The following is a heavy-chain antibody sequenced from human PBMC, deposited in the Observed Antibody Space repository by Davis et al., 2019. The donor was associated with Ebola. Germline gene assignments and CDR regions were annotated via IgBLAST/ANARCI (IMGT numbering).Heavy chain of an antibody. D-gene: IGHD3-3*01. CDR2: ISYDGSNE. Sequence: PGGSLRLSCAASGFIFSRSAMHWVRQAPGKGLEWLAVISYDGSNEYYAVSVKGRFIVSRDNSKNTLSLQMNNLRGEDTAVYYCARVQNYDFWSGLGYWGQGVLVTVSS. CDR3: ARVQNYDFWSGLGY. V-gene: IGHV3-30-3*01. J-gene: IGHJ4*02. CDR1: GFIFSRSA.